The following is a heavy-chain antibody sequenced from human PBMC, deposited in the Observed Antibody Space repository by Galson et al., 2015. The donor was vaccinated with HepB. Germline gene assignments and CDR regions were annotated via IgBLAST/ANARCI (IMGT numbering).Heavy chain of an antibody. D-gene: IGHD3-3*01. J-gene: IGHJ4*02. CDR2: IWYDGSNK. Sequence: SLRLSCAASGFTFSSYGMHWVRQAPGKGLEWVAVIWYDGSNKYYADSVKGRFTISRDNSKNTLYLQMNSLRAEDTAVYYCARTNAIRFYGAFDYWGQGTLVTVSS. CDR1: GFTFSSYG. CDR3: ARTNAIRFYGAFDY. V-gene: IGHV3-33*01.